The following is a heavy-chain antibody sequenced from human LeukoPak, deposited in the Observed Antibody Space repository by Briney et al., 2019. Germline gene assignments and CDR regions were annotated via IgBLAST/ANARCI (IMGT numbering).Heavy chain of an antibody. D-gene: IGHD1-1*01. CDR2: IYPGDSDT. Sequence: GESLKISCKGSGYRFTSYWIGWVRQLPGKGLEWMGIIYPGDSDTRYSPSFQGQVTISADKSVSTAYLQWISLKASDTAMYYCARLEERNWFDPWGQGTLVTVSS. CDR1: GYRFTSYW. J-gene: IGHJ5*02. V-gene: IGHV5-51*01. CDR3: ARLEERNWFDP.